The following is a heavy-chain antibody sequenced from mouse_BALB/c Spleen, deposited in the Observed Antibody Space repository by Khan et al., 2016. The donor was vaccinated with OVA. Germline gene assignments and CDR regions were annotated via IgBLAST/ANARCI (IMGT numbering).Heavy chain of an antibody. CDR2: INYSGSA. Sequence: LQQSGPGLVKPSQSLSLTCTVTGYSITSDYAWNWIRQFPGNKLEWMGYINYSGSANYNPALKSRISITPDTSKNQSFLQLNSVTTADSATYYCARYGSRYNYAMDYWGQGTSVTVSA. D-gene: IGHD2-10*02. CDR1: GYSITSDYA. CDR3: ARYGSRYNYAMDY. V-gene: IGHV3-2*02. J-gene: IGHJ4*01.